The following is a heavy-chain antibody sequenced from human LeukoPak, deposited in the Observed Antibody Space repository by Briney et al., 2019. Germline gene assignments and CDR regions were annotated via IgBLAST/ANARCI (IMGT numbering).Heavy chain of an antibody. CDR3: AAERVTYYYGSGSYYWDRPTYDY. CDR2: ISGSGGST. V-gene: IGHV3-23*01. Sequence: PGGSLRLSCAASGFTFSSYAMSWVRQAPGKGLEWVSGISGSGGSTYYADSVKGRFTISRDNSKNTLYLQMNSLRAEDTAVYHCAAERVTYYYGSGSYYWDRPTYDYWGQGTLVTVSS. CDR1: GFTFSSYA. D-gene: IGHD3-10*01. J-gene: IGHJ4*02.